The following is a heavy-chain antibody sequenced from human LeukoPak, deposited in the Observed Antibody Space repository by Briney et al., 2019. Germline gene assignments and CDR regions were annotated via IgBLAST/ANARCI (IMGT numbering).Heavy chain of an antibody. CDR2: ISAYNGNT. CDR1: GYTFTSYG. CDR3: ARLRPVTTFDY. D-gene: IGHD4-17*01. Sequence: ASVKVSCKASGYTFTSYGISWVQQAPGQGLEWMGWISAYNGNTNYAQKLQGRVTMTTDTSASTAYMELRSLRSDDTAVYYCARLRPVTTFDYWGQGTLVTVSS. V-gene: IGHV1-18*01. J-gene: IGHJ4*02.